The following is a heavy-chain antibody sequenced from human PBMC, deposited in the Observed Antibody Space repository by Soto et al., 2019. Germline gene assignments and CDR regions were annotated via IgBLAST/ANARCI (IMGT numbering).Heavy chain of an antibody. CDR3: AKARGYGSGRNNHYYGMDV. CDR2: IIPIFNIP. V-gene: IGHV1-69*17. D-gene: IGHD3-10*01. J-gene: IGHJ6*02. Sequence: QVHLVQSGSEVRKPGSSVKVSCKDSGGTLSSYAITWVRLAPGQGLEWMGGIIPIFNIPDYAQKFQGRVSITADKATSTAYMELSNLRPEDTAIHYCAKARGYGSGRNNHYYGMDVWGQGTTVTVSS. CDR1: GGTLSSYA.